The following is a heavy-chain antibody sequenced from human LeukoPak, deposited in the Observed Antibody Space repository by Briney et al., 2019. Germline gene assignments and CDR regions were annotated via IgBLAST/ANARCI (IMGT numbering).Heavy chain of an antibody. CDR2: IDPSDSYT. CDR3: ARHVDTAMATFDY. J-gene: IGHJ4*02. Sequence: GESLKISCKGSGYSFTSYWISWVRQMPGKGLEWMGRIDPSDSYTNYSPSFQGHVTISADKSIHTAYLQWSSLKASDTAMYYCARHVDTAMATFDYWGQGTQVTVSS. V-gene: IGHV5-10-1*01. CDR1: GYSFTSYW. D-gene: IGHD5-18*01.